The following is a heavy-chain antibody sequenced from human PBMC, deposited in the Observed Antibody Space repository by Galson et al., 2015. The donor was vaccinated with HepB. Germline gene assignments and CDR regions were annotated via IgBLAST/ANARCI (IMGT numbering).Heavy chain of an antibody. CDR2: INSDGSST. CDR1: GFTFSSYW. D-gene: IGHD1-26*01. V-gene: IGHV3-74*01. Sequence: SLRLSCAASGFTFSSYWMHWVRQAPGKGLVWVSRINSDGSSTSYADSVKGRFTISGDNAKNTLYLQMNSLRAEDTAVYYCASGIVGANGPVNYWGQETLVTVSS. CDR3: ASGIVGANGPVNY. J-gene: IGHJ4*02.